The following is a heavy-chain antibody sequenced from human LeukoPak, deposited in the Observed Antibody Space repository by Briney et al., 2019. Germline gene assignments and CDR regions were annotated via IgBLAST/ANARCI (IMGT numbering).Heavy chain of an antibody. CDR1: GFTFSSYE. CDR3: ARRLYSSSSFDY. V-gene: IGHV3-48*03. CDR2: ISSGGSTI. Sequence: PGGSLRLSCAASGFTFSSYEMNWVRQAPGKGLEWASYISSGGSTIYYADSVRGRFTISRDKAKNSLYLQMNSLRAEDTAVYYCARRLYSSSSFDYWGQGTLVTVSS. D-gene: IGHD6-6*01. J-gene: IGHJ4*02.